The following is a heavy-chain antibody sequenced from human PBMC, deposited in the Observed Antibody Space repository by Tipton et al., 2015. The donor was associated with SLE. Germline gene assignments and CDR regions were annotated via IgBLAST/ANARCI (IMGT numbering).Heavy chain of an antibody. CDR3: ARGGGWELWYFDY. D-gene: IGHD1-26*01. CDR1: GGSFSGYY. V-gene: IGHV4-34*01. J-gene: IGHJ4*02. Sequence: TLSLTCAVYGGSFSGYYWSWIRQPPGKGLEWIGEINHSGSTNYHPSLKSRVTISVDTSKNQFSLKLSSVTAADTAVYYCARGGGWELWYFDYWGQGTLVTVSS. CDR2: INHSGST.